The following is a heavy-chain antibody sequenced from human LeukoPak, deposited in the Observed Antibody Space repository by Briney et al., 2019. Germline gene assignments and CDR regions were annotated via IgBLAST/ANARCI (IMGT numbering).Heavy chain of an antibody. CDR2: ISYDGSNK. CDR3: ARVEIRHKSGSYPGDY. V-gene: IGHV3-30-3*01. D-gene: IGHD1-26*01. J-gene: IGHJ4*02. CDR1: GFTFSSYA. Sequence: GGSLRLSCAASGFTFSSYAMHWVRQAPGKGLEWVAVISYDGSNKYYADSVKGRFTISRDNSKNTLYLQMNSLRAEDTAVYYCARVEIRHKSGSYPGDYWGQGTVVTVSS.